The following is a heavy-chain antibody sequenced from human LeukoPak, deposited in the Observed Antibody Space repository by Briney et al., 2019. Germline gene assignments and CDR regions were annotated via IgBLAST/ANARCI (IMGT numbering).Heavy chain of an antibody. CDR2: IKQDGREK. V-gene: IGHV3-7*01. CDR1: GFTLSSYS. CDR3: ARAMGTSYGFWSGSYTVSYFYYMDV. D-gene: IGHD3-3*01. Sequence: GGSLRLSRATSGFTLSSYSMTWVRQAPGKGLEWVAKIKQDGREKNYVDSVKGRFTISRDNTKNSLFLQMNSLRAEDTAVYYCARAMGTSYGFWSGSYTVSYFYYMDVWGKGTTVTVSS. J-gene: IGHJ6*03.